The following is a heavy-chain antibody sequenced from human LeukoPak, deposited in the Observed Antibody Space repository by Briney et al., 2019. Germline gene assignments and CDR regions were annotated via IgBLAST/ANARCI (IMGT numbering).Heavy chain of an antibody. J-gene: IGHJ4*02. CDR3: ARQNGYNFFFDY. Sequence: SETLSLTCTVSGXSISSSSYYWGWIRQPPGKGLEWIGSIYYSGSTYYNPSLKSRVTISVDTSKNQFSLKLSSVTAADTAVYYCARQNGYNFFFDYWGQGTLVTVSS. V-gene: IGHV4-39*01. D-gene: IGHD5-24*01. CDR2: IYYSGST. CDR1: GXSISSSSYY.